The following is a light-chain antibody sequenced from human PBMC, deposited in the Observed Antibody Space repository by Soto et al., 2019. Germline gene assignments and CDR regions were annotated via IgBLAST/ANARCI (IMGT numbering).Light chain of an antibody. CDR2: DVS. J-gene: IGLJ1*01. V-gene: IGLV2-11*01. Sequence: QSVLTQPRSVSGSPGQSVTISCTGTSSDAGGYNYVSWYQQHPGKAPKLMIYDVSKRPSGVPDRFSGSKSGNTASLTISGLQAEDEADYYCCSYAGSYRYVFGTGTKVTIL. CDR1: SSDAGGYNY. CDR3: CSYAGSYRYV.